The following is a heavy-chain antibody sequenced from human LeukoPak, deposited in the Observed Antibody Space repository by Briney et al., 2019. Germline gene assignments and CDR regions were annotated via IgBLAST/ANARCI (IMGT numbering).Heavy chain of an antibody. CDR2: INSDGYSI. CDR1: GFTFSSYW. CDR3: ARATSKGGLDI. Sequence: GGSLRLSCAAPGFTFSSYWMHWVRQAPGRGLVWVSRINSDGYSISYADSVKGRFIISRDNAKNTLYLQMNSLRAEDTAVYYCARATSKGGLDIWGQGTVVT. V-gene: IGHV3-74*01. J-gene: IGHJ3*02. D-gene: IGHD2-15*01.